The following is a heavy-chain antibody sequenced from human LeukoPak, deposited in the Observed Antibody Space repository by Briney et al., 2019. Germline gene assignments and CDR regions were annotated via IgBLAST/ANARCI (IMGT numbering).Heavy chain of an antibody. CDR3: ARDTVTTFRFRDYQHYGMDV. CDR1: GFTFSDYY. Sequence: GGSLRLSCAASGFTFSDYYMSWIRQAPGKGLEYVSAISSDGGSTYYADSLKGRFTISRDNSKNTLYLQMNSLRAEDTAVYYCARDTVTTFRFRDYQHYGMDVWGQGTTVTVSS. CDR2: ISSDGGST. J-gene: IGHJ6*02. V-gene: IGHV3-64*04. D-gene: IGHD4-17*01.